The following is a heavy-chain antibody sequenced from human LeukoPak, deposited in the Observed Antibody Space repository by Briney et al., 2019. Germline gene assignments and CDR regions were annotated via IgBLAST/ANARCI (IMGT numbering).Heavy chain of an antibody. CDR3: ARAEGLFSGSVYGMDV. J-gene: IGHJ6*02. CDR2: IYSGGNT. CDR1: GFTVSSKY. D-gene: IGHD3-10*01. Sequence: PGGSLRLSCAVSGFTVSSKYMSWVRQAPGKGLEWVSLIYSGGNTYYADSVKGRFTISRDNSKNTLYLQMNGLRAEDSAVYYCARAEGLFSGSVYGMDVWGQGTTDTVSS. V-gene: IGHV3-53*01.